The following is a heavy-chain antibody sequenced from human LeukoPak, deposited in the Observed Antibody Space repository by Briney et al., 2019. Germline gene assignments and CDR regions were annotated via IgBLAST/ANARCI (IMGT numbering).Heavy chain of an antibody. CDR2: ISGSGGST. CDR3: AKSGCYGSGSYCYYFDY. J-gene: IGHJ4*02. Sequence: GGSLRLSCAASGFTFSSYAMSWVRQAPGKWLEWVSAISGSGGSTYYADSVKGRFTISRDNSKNTLYLQMNSLRAEDTAVYYCAKSGCYGSGSYCYYFDYWGQGTLVTVSS. D-gene: IGHD3-10*01. V-gene: IGHV3-23*01. CDR1: GFTFSSYA.